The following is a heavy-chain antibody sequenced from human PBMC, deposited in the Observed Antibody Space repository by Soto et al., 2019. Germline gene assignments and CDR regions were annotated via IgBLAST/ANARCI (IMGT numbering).Heavy chain of an antibody. D-gene: IGHD6-13*01. CDR2: ISAYNGNT. V-gene: IGHV1-18*01. Sequence: ASVKVSCKASGYTFTSYGISWVRQAPGQGLEWMGWISAYNGNTNYAQKIQGRVTMTTDTPTSTAYMELRSLRSDDTAVYYCARDSILSSSWSYYYYYYMDVWGKGTTVTVSS. J-gene: IGHJ6*03. CDR3: ARDSILSSSWSYYYYYYMDV. CDR1: GYTFTSYG.